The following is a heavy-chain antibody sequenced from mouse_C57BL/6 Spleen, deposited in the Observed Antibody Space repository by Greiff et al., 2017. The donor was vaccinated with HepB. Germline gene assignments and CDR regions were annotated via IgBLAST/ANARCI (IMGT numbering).Heavy chain of an antibody. CDR3: AREFDYYGSSYVDY. CDR2: IYPSDSET. D-gene: IGHD1-1*01. CDR1: GYTFTSYW. Sequence: QVQLQQPGAELVRPGSSVKLSCKASGYTFTSYWMDWVKQRPGQGLEWIGNIYPSDSETHYNQKFKDKATLTVDKSSSTAYMQLSSLTSEDSAVYYCAREFDYYGSSYVDYWGQGTTLTVSS. J-gene: IGHJ2*01. V-gene: IGHV1-61*01.